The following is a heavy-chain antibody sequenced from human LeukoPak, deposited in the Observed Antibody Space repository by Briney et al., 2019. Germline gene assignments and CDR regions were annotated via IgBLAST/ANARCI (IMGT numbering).Heavy chain of an antibody. CDR2: IYYSGTT. J-gene: IGHJ4*02. D-gene: IGHD4-17*01. V-gene: IGHV4-31*03. CDR1: GGSISSGGYY. Sequence: SETLSLTCTVSGGSISSGGYYWSWIRQHPGKGLEWIGYIYYSGTTYYNPSLKSRLTILVDTSKNQFSLKLSSVTAADTAVYYCARYLGLITTVTMRYFDYWGQGTLVTVSS. CDR3: ARYLGLITTVTMRYFDY.